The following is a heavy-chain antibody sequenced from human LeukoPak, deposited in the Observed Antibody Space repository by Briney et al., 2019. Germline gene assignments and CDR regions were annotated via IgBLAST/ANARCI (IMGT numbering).Heavy chain of an antibody. CDR3: ARDPFIVVVAATVWFDP. D-gene: IGHD2-15*01. V-gene: IGHV1-2*02. CDR2: INPNSGGT. CDR1: GYTFTGYY. J-gene: IGHJ5*02. Sequence: ASVKVSCKASGYTFTGYYMHWARQAPGQGLEWMGWINPNSGGTNYAQKFQGRVTMTRDTSISTAYMELSRLRSDDTAVYYCARDPFIVVVAATVWFDPWGQGTLVTVSS.